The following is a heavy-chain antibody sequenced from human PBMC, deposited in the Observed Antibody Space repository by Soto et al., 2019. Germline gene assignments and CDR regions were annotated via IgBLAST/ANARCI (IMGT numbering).Heavy chain of an antibody. J-gene: IGHJ4*02. D-gene: IGHD3-10*01. V-gene: IGHV4-4*08. CDR1: GVSISSYD. CDR2: IYSGGGT. CDR3: ARRHGLDIDAYY. Sequence: PSETLSLTCTVSGVSISSYDWSWIRQSPGKGLEWIGYIYSGGGTNYIPSVKSRVTISVDTSKNHFSLKLSFVTAADTAVYFCARRHGLDIDAYYWGQGILVTVS.